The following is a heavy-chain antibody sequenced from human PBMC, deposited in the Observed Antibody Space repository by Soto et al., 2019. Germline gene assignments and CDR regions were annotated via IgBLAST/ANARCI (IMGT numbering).Heavy chain of an antibody. J-gene: IGHJ6*02. CDR1: GFTFSSYA. V-gene: IGHV3-30-3*01. Sequence: AGGSLRLSCAASGFTFSSYAMHWVRQAPGKGLEWVAVISYDGSNKYYADSVKGRFTISRDNSKNTLYLQMNSLRAEDTAVYYCARVKYFHSSAHYYYGMDVWGQGTTVTVSS. CDR2: ISYDGSNK. D-gene: IGHD6-13*01. CDR3: ARVKYFHSSAHYYYGMDV.